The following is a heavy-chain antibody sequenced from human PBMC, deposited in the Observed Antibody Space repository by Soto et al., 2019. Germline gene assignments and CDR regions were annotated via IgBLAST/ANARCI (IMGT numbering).Heavy chain of an antibody. CDR3: ARGSDSAWEVLCV. J-gene: IGHJ4*02. CDR1: GGPLSGYF. D-gene: IGHD1-26*01. CDR2: IHRSGST. Sequence: SETLSLTCTVYGGPLSGYFWSWIRQPPGKGLEWIGEIHRSGSTNYSPSLKSRVTISADTSNSQLSLRLTSVTAADTAVYYCARGSDSAWEVLCVWGQGTPVTVSS. V-gene: IGHV4-34*01.